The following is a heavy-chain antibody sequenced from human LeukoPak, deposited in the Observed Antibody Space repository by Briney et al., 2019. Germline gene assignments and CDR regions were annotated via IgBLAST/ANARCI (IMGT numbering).Heavy chain of an antibody. CDR1: GFTVSNNY. D-gene: IGHD4-17*01. Sequence: GGSLRLSCAASGFTVSNNYMSWVRQAPGKGLEWVSVIYSGGITYYADSVKGRFTISRDNSNNTLYLQMSSLRADDTAVYYCSKKGQSEDYGKPGWGQGTLVTVSS. CDR2: IYSGGIT. J-gene: IGHJ4*02. V-gene: IGHV3-53*01. CDR3: SKKGQSEDYGKPG.